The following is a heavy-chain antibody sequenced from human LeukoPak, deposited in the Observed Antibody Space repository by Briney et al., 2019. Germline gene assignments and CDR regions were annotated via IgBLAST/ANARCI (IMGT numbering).Heavy chain of an antibody. J-gene: IGHJ4*02. CDR2: IWYDGSNK. D-gene: IGHD3-22*01. CDR3: AKEGGSGYYYFDY. Sequence: GRSLTLSCAAAGFTFSSYGMHWVRQAPGKGLEWVAVIWYDGSNKYYADSVKGRFTISRHNSKNTLYLQKNSLRAEDTAVYYCAKEGGSGYYYFDYWGQGTLVTVSS. V-gene: IGHV3-33*06. CDR1: GFTFSSYG.